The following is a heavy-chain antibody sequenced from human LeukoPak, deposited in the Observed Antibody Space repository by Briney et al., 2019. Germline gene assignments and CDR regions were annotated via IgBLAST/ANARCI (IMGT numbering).Heavy chain of an antibody. V-gene: IGHV3-23*01. Sequence: GGSLRLSCAASGFTFSNYAMSWVRQAPGKGLEWVSTISISSATTYYADSVKGRFTISRDNYKKTLYLQMNSLRAEDTAVYYCARASLGRDYDFWSGYNRAPFPQRTHFDYWGQGTLVTVSS. D-gene: IGHD3-3*01. CDR3: ARASLGRDYDFWSGYNRAPFPQRTHFDY. J-gene: IGHJ4*02. CDR2: ISISSATT. CDR1: GFTFSNYA.